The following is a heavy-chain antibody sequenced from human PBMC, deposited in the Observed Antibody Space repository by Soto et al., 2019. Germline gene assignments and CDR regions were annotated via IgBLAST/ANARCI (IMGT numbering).Heavy chain of an antibody. Sequence: QVQLVQSGAEVKKPGASVKVSCKASGYTFTSYAMHWVRQAPGQRLEWMGSINAGNGNTKYSQKFQGRVTITRDTSASTAYMELSSLRSEETAVYYCAGGGCSGGSCYDYYYYGMDVWGQGTTVTVSS. CDR2: INAGNGNT. CDR3: AGGGCSGGSCYDYYYYGMDV. CDR1: GYTFTSYA. J-gene: IGHJ6*02. D-gene: IGHD2-15*01. V-gene: IGHV1-3*01.